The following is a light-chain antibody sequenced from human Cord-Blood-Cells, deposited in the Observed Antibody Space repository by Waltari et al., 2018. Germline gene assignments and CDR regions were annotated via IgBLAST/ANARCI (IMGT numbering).Light chain of an antibody. V-gene: IGKV1-5*03. J-gene: IGKJ1*01. CDR2: KAS. CDR1: QSISSR. Sequence: DIQMTPSPSTLSASVGDRVTIPCRASQSISSRLAWYQQKPGSAPKRLTYKASSLESGVPSRFSGSGSGTEFTLTISSLQPDDFATYYCQQYNSYSGTFGQGTKGEIK. CDR3: QQYNSYSGT.